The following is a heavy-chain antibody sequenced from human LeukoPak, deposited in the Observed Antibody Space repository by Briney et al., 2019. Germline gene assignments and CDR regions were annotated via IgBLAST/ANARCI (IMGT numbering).Heavy chain of an antibody. CDR2: IYYSGST. J-gene: IGHJ3*02. D-gene: IGHD3-22*01. Sequence: SETLSLTCTVSGGSISSSSYYWGWIRQPPGKGLEWIGSIYYSGSTYYNPSLKSRVTISVDTSKNQFSLKLSSVTAADTAVYYCARDSTIVGVVVILHDAFDIWGQGTMVTVSS. CDR1: GGSISSSSYY. V-gene: IGHV4-39*07. CDR3: ARDSTIVGVVVILHDAFDI.